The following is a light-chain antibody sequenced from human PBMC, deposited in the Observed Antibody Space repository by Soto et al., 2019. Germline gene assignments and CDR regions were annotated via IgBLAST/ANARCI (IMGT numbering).Light chain of an antibody. V-gene: IGKV1-5*03. J-gene: IGKJ2*01. CDR3: QQYKSYMYT. CDR2: KAS. Sequence: DIQMTQSPSTLSASVGDRVTITCRASQSISSWLAWYQQKPGKAPKLLIYKASSLESGVPSRFSGSGYGTEFTLTISSMQPDDFATYYCQQYKSYMYTFGQGTKLESK. CDR1: QSISSW.